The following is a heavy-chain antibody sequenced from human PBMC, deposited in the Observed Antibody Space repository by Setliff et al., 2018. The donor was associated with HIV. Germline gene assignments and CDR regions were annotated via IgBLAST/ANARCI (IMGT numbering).Heavy chain of an antibody. V-gene: IGHV4-39*01. D-gene: IGHD6-19*01. CDR1: GGSFRSSRYY. Sequence: TSETLSLTCTVSGGSFRSSRYYWGWIRQPPGKGLEWIGNIHYGGFFWYSPSLKSRVTISVDTSKNQFSLKLSSVTAADTAVYYCARGAWYTSGWYSSRYMDVWGKGTTVTVSS. CDR3: ARGAWYTSGWYSSRYMDV. CDR2: IHYGGFF. J-gene: IGHJ6*03.